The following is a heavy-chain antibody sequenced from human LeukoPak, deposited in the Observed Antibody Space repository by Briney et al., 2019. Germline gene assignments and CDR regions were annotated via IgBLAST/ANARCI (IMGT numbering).Heavy chain of an antibody. V-gene: IGHV3-23*01. J-gene: IGHJ3*02. CDR2: ISGSGSAT. Sequence: GGSLRLSCTASGFTFSGYGMSWVRQAPGKGLEWVSGISGSGSATYYADSVKGRFTISRDNSENSLYLQMNSLRADDTAVYYCAKDSKTIDALDIWGQGTMVTVSS. CDR3: AKDSKTIDALDI. CDR1: GFTFSGYG.